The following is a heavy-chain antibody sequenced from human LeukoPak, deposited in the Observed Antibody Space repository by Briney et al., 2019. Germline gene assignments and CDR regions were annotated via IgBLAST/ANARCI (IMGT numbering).Heavy chain of an antibody. CDR1: GFTFSSYG. CDR2: ISYDGSNK. V-gene: IGHV3-30*18. Sequence: GGSLGLSCAASGFTFSSYGMHWVRQAPGKGLEWVAVISYDGSNKYYADSVKGRFTISRDNSKNTLYLQMNSLRAEDTAVYYCAKVPVYGSGSYSPFDYWGQGTLVTVSS. CDR3: AKVPVYGSGSYSPFDY. D-gene: IGHD3-10*01. J-gene: IGHJ4*02.